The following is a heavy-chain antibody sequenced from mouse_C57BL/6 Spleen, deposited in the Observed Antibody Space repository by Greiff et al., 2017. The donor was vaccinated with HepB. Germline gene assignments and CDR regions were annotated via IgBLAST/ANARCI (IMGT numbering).Heavy chain of an antibody. J-gene: IGHJ1*03. V-gene: IGHV1-63*01. Sequence: QVQLKESGAELVRPGTSVKMSCKASGYTFTNYWIGWAKQRPGHGLEWIGDIYPGGGYTNYNEKFKGKATLTADKSSSTAYMQFSSLTSEDSAIYYCARGTTVRYFDVWGTGTTVTVSS. CDR2: IYPGGGYT. D-gene: IGHD1-1*01. CDR1: GYTFTNYW. CDR3: ARGTTVRYFDV.